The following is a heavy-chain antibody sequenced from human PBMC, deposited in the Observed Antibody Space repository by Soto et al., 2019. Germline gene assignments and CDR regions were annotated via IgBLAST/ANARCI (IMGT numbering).Heavy chain of an antibody. CDR1: GFTFSSYA. CDR2: ISGSGGST. CDR3: AVLLLWFGELSDSFDY. Sequence: EVQLLESGGGLVQPGGSLRLSCAASGFTFSSYAMSWVRQAPGKGLEWVSAISGSGGSTYYADSVKGRFTISRDNSKNTLYLQMNSLRAEDTAVYYCAVLLLWFGELSDSFDYWGQGTLVTVSS. V-gene: IGHV3-23*01. J-gene: IGHJ4*02. D-gene: IGHD3-10*01.